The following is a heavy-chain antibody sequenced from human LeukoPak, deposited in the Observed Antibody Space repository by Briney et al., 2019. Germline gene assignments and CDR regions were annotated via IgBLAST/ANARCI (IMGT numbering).Heavy chain of an antibody. CDR3: AVSARTPYS. CDR2: ISSSGSDI. CDR1: GFTLTSFA. V-gene: IGHV3-21*05. Sequence: GGSLRLSCAVSGFTLTSFAMHWVRQAPGKGLEWVSYISSSGSDIKYADSVKGRFTISRDNAKNSLYLQMNSLRAEDTAVYYCAVSARTPYSWGQGTLVTVSS. J-gene: IGHJ4*02. D-gene: IGHD6-6*01.